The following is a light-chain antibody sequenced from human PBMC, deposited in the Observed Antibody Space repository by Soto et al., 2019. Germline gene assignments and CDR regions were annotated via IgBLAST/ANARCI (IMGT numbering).Light chain of an antibody. Sequence: PGERATLSCRASQSVSSYLAWYQQKPGQAPRLLIYDASNRATGIPARFSGSGSGTDFTLTISSLEPEDFAVYYCQQRSNWLTFGGGTKVDI. CDR1: QSVSSY. J-gene: IGKJ4*01. CDR3: QQRSNWLT. V-gene: IGKV3-11*01. CDR2: DAS.